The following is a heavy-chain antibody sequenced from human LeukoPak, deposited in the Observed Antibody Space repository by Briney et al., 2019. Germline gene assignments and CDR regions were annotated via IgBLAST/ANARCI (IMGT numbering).Heavy chain of an antibody. CDR1: GFTFTSSA. Sequence: ASVKVSYKASGFTFTSSAIHWMRQAPGQRLEWMGWINGGNGNTKFSQNFQGRVTITRDTSASTAYMELSSLRSEDTAMYYCAREKGFRMGFDIWGQGTMVTVSS. J-gene: IGHJ3*02. V-gene: IGHV1-3*01. CDR2: INGGNGNT. CDR3: AREKGFRMGFDI. D-gene: IGHD1-14*01.